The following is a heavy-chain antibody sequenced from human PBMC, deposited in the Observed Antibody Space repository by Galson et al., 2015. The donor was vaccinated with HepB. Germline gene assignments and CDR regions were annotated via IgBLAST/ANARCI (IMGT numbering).Heavy chain of an antibody. V-gene: IGHV1-69*01. CDR1: GGTFSSYA. Sequence: SCKASGGTFSSYAISWVRQAPGQGLEWMGGIIPIFGTANYAQKFQGRVTITADESTSTAYMELSSLRSEDTAVYYCARGSLYSSSSGYYYYYGMDVWGQGTTVTTSS. J-gene: IGHJ6*02. CDR3: ARGSLYSSSSGYYYYYGMDV. D-gene: IGHD6-6*01. CDR2: IIPIFGTA.